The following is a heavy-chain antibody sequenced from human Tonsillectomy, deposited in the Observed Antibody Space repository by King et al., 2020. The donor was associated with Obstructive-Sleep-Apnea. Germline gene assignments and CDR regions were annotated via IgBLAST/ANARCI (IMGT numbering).Heavy chain of an antibody. CDR1: GYSISSGYY. Sequence: QLQESGPGLVKPSETLSLTCTVSGYSISSGYYWGWIRQPPGKGLEWIGSSYHSGSTYYNPSLKSRVTISVDTSKNQFSLKLSSVTAADTAVYYCARELTLGGNWRRTNCYEEMGDWGKGTRVTVSS. V-gene: IGHV4-38-2*02. J-gene: IGHJ6*04. CDR3: ARELTLGGNWRRTNCYEEMGD. CDR2: SYHSGST. D-gene: IGHD2-2*01.